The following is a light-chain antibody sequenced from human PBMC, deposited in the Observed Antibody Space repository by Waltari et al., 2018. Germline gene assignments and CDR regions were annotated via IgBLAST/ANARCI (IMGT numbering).Light chain of an antibody. CDR3: QKYESLPAT. Sequence: EIVLTKSPGPLSLSPGEGATLSCRASQSVSKFLAWYQQKPGQAPRLLIYHASNRASGIPDRFSGSGFGTDFSLTISRLEPEDFAVYYCQKYESLPATFGQGTKVEVK. V-gene: IGKV3-20*01. J-gene: IGKJ1*01. CDR1: QSVSKF. CDR2: HAS.